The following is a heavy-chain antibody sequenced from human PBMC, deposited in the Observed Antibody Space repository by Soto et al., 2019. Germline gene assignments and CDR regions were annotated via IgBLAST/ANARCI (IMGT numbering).Heavy chain of an antibody. D-gene: IGHD2-2*02. CDR2: INPSDGST. CDR3: ATDQAYTVS. Sequence: QVQLVQSGAEVKKSGASVRVSCKASGYSFTSYDMHWVRQAPGQGLEWLGKINPSDGSTEYAQKFQGRLILTSDTSTSTVYMGLSSLTSEDTAVFYCATDQAYTVSWSQGTLIIVSS. CDR1: GYSFTSYD. J-gene: IGHJ5*02. V-gene: IGHV1-46*01.